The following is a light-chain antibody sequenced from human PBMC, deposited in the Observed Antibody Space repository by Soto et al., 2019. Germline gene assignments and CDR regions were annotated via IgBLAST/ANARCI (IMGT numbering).Light chain of an antibody. V-gene: IGKV3-15*01. J-gene: IGKJ1*01. CDR3: QQYNNWPRT. CDR2: GTS. Sequence: EIVMTQSPAALSESPGERATLSCRASQSVSSNLAWYQQKPGQAPRLLIYGTSTRATGIPARFSGSGSGTEFTLTITSLQSGDFAVYYCQQYNNWPRTFGRGTKVEIK. CDR1: QSVSSN.